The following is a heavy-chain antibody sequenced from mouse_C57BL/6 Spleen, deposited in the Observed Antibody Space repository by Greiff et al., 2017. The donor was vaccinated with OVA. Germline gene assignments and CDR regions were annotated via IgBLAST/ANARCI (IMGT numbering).Heavy chain of an antibody. D-gene: IGHD1-1*01. J-gene: IGHJ2*01. CDR3: ARVGTTVFDY. Sequence: VQLQQSGPELVKPGASVKISCKASGYAFSSSWMNWVKQRPGKGLEWIGRIYPGDGDTNYNGKFKGKATLTADKSSSTAYMQLSSLTSEDSAVYFCARVGTTVFDYWGQGTTRTVSS. V-gene: IGHV1-82*01. CDR1: GYAFSSSW. CDR2: IYPGDGDT.